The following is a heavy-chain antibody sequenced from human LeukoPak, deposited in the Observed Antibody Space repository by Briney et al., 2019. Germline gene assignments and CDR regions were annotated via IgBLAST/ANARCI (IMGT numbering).Heavy chain of an antibody. CDR2: INPNSGGT. J-gene: IGHJ4*02. D-gene: IGHD6-19*01. V-gene: IGHV1-2*02. Sequence: SVKVSCKASGYTLTDYHIHWVRQAPGQGLEWMGWINPNSGGTNYAQKFQGRVTMTRDTSISTAYMELSRLRSDDTAVYYCARDTVAGPSLDYWGQGTLVTVSS. CDR3: ARDTVAGPSLDY. CDR1: GYTLTDYH.